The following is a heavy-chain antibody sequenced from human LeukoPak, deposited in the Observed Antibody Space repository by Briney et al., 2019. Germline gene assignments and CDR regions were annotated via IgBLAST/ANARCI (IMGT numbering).Heavy chain of an antibody. D-gene: IGHD2-15*01. Sequence: GSLRLSCAASGFTFSTYPMNWVRQPPGKGLEWIGEINHSGSTNYNPSLKSRVTISVDTSKNQFSLKLSSVTAADTAVYYCASCSRICKMSFDYWGQGTLVTVSS. V-gene: IGHV4-34*01. J-gene: IGHJ4*02. CDR2: INHSGST. CDR1: GFTFSTYP. CDR3: ASCSRICKMSFDY.